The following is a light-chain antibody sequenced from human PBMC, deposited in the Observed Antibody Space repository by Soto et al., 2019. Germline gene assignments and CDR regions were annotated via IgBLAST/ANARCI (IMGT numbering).Light chain of an antibody. Sequence: QSVLTQPPSASGAPGQRVTLSCVGGSSNVGFNAVNWYQQIPGAAPKLLMHGNSQRPSGVPARFFGSKSGTSASLAITGLRSEDEADYYCAVWDQSLTGWVFGGGTKVTVL. CDR3: AVWDQSLTGWV. CDR2: GNS. V-gene: IGLV1-44*01. CDR1: SSNVGFNA. J-gene: IGLJ3*02.